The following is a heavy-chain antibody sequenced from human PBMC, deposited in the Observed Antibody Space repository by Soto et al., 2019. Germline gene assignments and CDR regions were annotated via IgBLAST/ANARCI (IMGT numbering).Heavy chain of an antibody. J-gene: IGHJ4*02. CDR2: IDYSGGTK. V-gene: IGHV3-23*01. Sequence: VPESLGKGLEWVSVIDYSGGTKYYTDSVKGRFTISKDNSKKMLYLQMNSLRAEDTAVYYCAKDATRTSGLSYLAHRGQGAPVPVSS. CDR3: AKDATRTSGLSYLAH. D-gene: IGHD2-2*01.